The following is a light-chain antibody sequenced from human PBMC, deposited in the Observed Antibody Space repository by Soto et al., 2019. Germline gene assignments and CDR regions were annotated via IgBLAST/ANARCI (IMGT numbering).Light chain of an antibody. CDR2: GAS. Sequence: EIVMTQSPATLSVSPGERATLSCRASQSVSSNLAWYQQKPGQAPRLLIYGASTRATGIPARFSGSGSGTDFTLTISGLEPEDFAVYYCQQRTNSPLTFGGGTKVDIK. J-gene: IGKJ4*01. V-gene: IGKV3-15*01. CDR3: QQRTNSPLT. CDR1: QSVSSN.